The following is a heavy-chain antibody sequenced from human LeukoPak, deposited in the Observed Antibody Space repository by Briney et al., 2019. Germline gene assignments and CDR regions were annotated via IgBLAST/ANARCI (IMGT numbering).Heavy chain of an antibody. J-gene: IGHJ4*02. CDR1: GGSISSGYYY. Sequence: TLSLTCTVSGGSISSGYYYWSWIRQPPGKGMEYIGYIYYGGTYYNPSLKSRVTISVDTSKNQFSLKLSSVTAADTAVYYCARGTWSSSIDYWGQGTLVTVSS. V-gene: IGHV4-30-4*01. CDR3: ARGTWSSSIDY. D-gene: IGHD6-6*01. CDR2: IYYGGT.